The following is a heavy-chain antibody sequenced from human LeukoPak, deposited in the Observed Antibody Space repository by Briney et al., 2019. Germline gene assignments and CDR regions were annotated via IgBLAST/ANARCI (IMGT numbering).Heavy chain of an antibody. CDR1: GFTFSSYS. D-gene: IGHD5-12*01. V-gene: IGHV3-48*02. J-gene: IGHJ4*02. CDR2: TSSTSTTI. Sequence: GGSLRLSCAASGFTFSSYSMNWVRQAPGKGLAWVSYTSSTSTTIYYTDSVRGRFTISRDNAKNSLYLQMNSLRDEDTAVYYCARGGYEFDYWGQGTLVTVSS. CDR3: ARGGYEFDY.